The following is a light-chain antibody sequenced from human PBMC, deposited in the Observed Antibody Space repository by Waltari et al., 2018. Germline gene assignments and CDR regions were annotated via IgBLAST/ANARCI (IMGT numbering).Light chain of an antibody. V-gene: IGKV1-33*01. Sequence: DIQMTQSPSSLSASVGDRVTITCQGSQDIRNYLNWFQQKPGKAPQLLIYDASNLETGVPSRFSGSGSGTDFTFTISSLQPEDIATYYCQQYDNLPITFGQGTRLEIK. CDR1: QDIRNY. CDR3: QQYDNLPIT. CDR2: DAS. J-gene: IGKJ5*01.